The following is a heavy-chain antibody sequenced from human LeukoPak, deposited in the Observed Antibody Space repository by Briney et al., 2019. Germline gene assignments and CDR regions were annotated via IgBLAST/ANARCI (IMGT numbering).Heavy chain of an antibody. CDR1: GYTFTGYY. J-gene: IGHJ4*02. D-gene: IGHD1-26*01. V-gene: IGHV1-2*02. CDR2: INPNSGGT. Sequence: GASVKVSCKASGYTFTGYYMHWVRQAPGQGLEWMGWINPNSGGTNYAQKFQGRVTMTRDTSISTAYMELSRLRSDDTAVYYCARVTPRRKWELLAFFDHWGQGTLVTVSS. CDR3: ARVTPRRKWELLAFFDH.